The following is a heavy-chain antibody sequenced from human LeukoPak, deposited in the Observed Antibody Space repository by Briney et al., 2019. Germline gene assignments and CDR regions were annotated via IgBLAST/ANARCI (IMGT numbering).Heavy chain of an antibody. J-gene: IGHJ6*02. CDR3: AKWIYNYYDGDRTYMDV. CDR2: LSSDVAKT. CDR1: GFRFSNYA. Sequence: GGSLRLSCTASGFRFSNYAMSWVRQAPGKGLEWVSSLSSDVAKTYYADSVKGRFTISRDSSQNTLYLQMNSLRAEDTAVYYCAKWIYNYYDGDRTYMDVWGQGTTVTVSS. D-gene: IGHD3-22*01. V-gene: IGHV3-23*01.